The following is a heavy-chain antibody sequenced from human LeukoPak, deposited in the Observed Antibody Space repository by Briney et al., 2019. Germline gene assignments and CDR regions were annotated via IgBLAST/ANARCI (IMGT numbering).Heavy chain of an antibody. D-gene: IGHD3-22*01. CDR3: ARPAVRYDSSGYHPYYFDY. CDR1: GFTFSDYY. J-gene: IGHJ4*02. CDR2: ISSSGSTI. V-gene: IGHV3-11*01. Sequence: PGGSLRLSCAASGFTFSDYYMSWIRQAPGKGLEWVSYISSSGSTIYYADSVKGRFTISRDNAKNSLYLQMNSLRAEDTAVYYCARPAVRYDSSGYHPYYFDYWGQGTLVTVSS.